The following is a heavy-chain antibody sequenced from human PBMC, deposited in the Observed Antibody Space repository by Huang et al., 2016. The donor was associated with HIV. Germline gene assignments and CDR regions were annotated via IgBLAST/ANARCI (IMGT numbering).Heavy chain of an antibody. D-gene: IGHD2-8*02. Sequence: EVQLVESGGGLVQPGGSLRLSCAASGFTFSGYWMHWVSQAPGKGMVWLSRINNDGIITTYADSVKGRITISRDNARNTMYLQMTTLSAGDTAVYYCARHRSSGGVEEAFDIWGPGTLVTVAS. CDR2: INNDGIIT. J-gene: IGHJ3*02. CDR3: ARHRSSGGVEEAFDI. CDR1: GFTFSGYW. V-gene: IGHV3-74*03.